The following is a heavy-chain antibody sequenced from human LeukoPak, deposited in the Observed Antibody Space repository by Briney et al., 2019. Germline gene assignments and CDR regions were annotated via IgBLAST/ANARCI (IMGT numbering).Heavy chain of an antibody. CDR2: ISSSGSTI. Sequence: GGSLRLFRAASGLTFRSYEMNGVGQAPAKGREGVSYISSSGSTIYYADAVEGRFTISRDNAKNSLYLQMNSLRAEDTAVYYCASELWSYYFDYWGQGTLVTVSS. D-gene: IGHD5-18*01. CDR1: GLTFRSYE. V-gene: IGHV3-48*03. J-gene: IGHJ4*02. CDR3: ASELWSYYFDY.